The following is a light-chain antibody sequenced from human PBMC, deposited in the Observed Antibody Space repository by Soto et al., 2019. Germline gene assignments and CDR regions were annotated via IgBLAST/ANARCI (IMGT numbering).Light chain of an antibody. Sequence: QSALTQPPSASVSPGQSVAVYCTGSTSDVGGYNYVSWYQQHPGKAPKLMIYEVNKRPSGIPDRFSGSKYGNTASLTVSGLQAEDEADYYCSSYAGSSNVFGTGTKVTVL. CDR1: TSDVGGYNY. V-gene: IGLV2-8*01. CDR2: EVN. CDR3: SSYAGSSNV. J-gene: IGLJ1*01.